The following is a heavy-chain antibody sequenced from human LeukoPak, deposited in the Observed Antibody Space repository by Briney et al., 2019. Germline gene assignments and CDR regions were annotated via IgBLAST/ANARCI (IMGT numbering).Heavy chain of an antibody. CDR3: PRSSAVAGSAYVDY. J-gene: IGHJ4*02. CDR2: IWYDGSNK. D-gene: IGHD6-19*01. Sequence: PGGALRLPCSASGFTLSRHGMHWARPAPGKGLEGVGVIWYDGSNKYYADSVKGRFTMSRDNSKNTQYLQINSLRAEDTAVYYCPRSSAVAGSAYVDYWGQGHLVTVSS. CDR1: GFTLSRHG. V-gene: IGHV3-33*08.